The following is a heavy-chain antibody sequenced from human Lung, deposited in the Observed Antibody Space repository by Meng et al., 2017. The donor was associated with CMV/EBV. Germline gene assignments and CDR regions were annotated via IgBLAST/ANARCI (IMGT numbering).Heavy chain of an antibody. V-gene: IGHV3-30*02. D-gene: IGHD6-13*01. CDR3: AKAVYGSSSEGY. Sequence: GGSLRLXXAASGFTFSSYGMHWVRQAPGKGLEWVAFIRYDGSNKYYADSVKGRFTISRDNSKNTLYLQMSSLRAEDTAVYYCAKAVYGSSSEGYWGQGTLVTVSS. CDR2: IRYDGSNK. CDR1: GFTFSSYG. J-gene: IGHJ4*02.